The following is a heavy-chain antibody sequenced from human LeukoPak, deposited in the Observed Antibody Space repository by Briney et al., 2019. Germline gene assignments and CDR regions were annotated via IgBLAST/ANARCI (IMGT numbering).Heavy chain of an antibody. CDR3: GRSQNYNDSSGYSY. Sequence: GGSLRLSCASPGFTFSDYYMSWIRQAPGKGLEWVSYISSGGSTIKYADSVKGRFTVSRDNAKKSLYLQMNSLRAEDTAVYYCGRSQNYNDSSGYSYWGQGTLVTVSS. CDR2: ISSGGSTI. V-gene: IGHV3-11*04. D-gene: IGHD3-22*01. J-gene: IGHJ4*02. CDR1: GFTFSDYY.